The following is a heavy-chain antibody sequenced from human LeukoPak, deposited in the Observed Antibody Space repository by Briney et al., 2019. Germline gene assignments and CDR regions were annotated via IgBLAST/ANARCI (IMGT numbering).Heavy chain of an antibody. CDR3: ARAGYGSGWWFDP. Sequence: PSETLSLTCAVYGGSFSGYYWSWIRQPPGKGLEWIGYIYHSGSTYYNPSLKSRVTISVDRSKNQFSLKLSSVTAADTAVYYCARAGYGSGWWFDPWGQGTLVTVSS. CDR1: GGSFSGYY. D-gene: IGHD3-10*01. CDR2: IYHSGST. V-gene: IGHV4-34*01. J-gene: IGHJ5*02.